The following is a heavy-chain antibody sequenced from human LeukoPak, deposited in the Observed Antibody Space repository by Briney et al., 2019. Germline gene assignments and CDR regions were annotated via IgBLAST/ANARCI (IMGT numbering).Heavy chain of an antibody. V-gene: IGHV4-38-2*02. CDR2: VSHSGST. Sequence: SETLSLTCTVSGYSISSDYYWGWIRQPPGKGLEWIASVSHSGSTNYNPSLKSRVTISVDTSKNQFSLKLSSVTAADTAVYYCATDVGDYGPIDAFDIWGQGTKVTVSS. CDR3: ATDVGDYGPIDAFDI. J-gene: IGHJ3*02. CDR1: GYSISSDYY. D-gene: IGHD4-17*01.